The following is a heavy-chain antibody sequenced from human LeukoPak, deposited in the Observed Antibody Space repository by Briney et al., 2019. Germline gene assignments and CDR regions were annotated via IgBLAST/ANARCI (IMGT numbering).Heavy chain of an antibody. D-gene: IGHD6-13*01. CDR2: ISGSGGST. V-gene: IGHV3-23*01. Sequence: GGSLRLSCAASGFTFSSYAMNWVRQAPGNGLEWVSAISGSGGSTYYADSVKGRFTISRDNSNNTLYLQMNSLRAEDTAVYYCAKPRRIAAAGAFDYWGQGTLVTVSS. CDR1: GFTFSSYA. J-gene: IGHJ4*02. CDR3: AKPRRIAAAGAFDY.